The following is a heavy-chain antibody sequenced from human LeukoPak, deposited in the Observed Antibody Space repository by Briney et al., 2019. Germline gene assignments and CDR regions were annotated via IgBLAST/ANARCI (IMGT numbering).Heavy chain of an antibody. D-gene: IGHD5-18*01. CDR1: TFTFSDYY. Sequence: GGSLRLSCAASTFTFSDYYMSWIRQAPGKGLEWISHISSSGSFIYYADSVKGRFTISRDTAKNSLDLQMNRLRDVDTAIYYCARAGGGGYNYGLDYWGQGILVAVST. CDR3: ARAGGGGYNYGLDY. V-gene: IGHV3-11*04. J-gene: IGHJ4*02. CDR2: ISSSGSFI.